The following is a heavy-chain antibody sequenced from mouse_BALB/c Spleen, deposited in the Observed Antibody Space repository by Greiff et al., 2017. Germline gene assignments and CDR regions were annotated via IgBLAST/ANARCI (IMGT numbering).Heavy chain of an antibody. CDR1: GFAFSSYD. D-gene: IGHD2-3*01. V-gene: IGHV5-12-1*01. CDR3: TRRRDGSPFAY. CDR2: ISSGGGST. J-gene: IGHJ3*01. Sequence: EVKLVESGGGLVKPGGSLKLSCAASGFAFSSYDMSWVRQTPEKRLEWVAYISSGGGSTYYPDTVKGRITISRDNAKNTLYLQMSSLKSEDTAMYYCTRRRDGSPFAYWGQGTLVTVSA.